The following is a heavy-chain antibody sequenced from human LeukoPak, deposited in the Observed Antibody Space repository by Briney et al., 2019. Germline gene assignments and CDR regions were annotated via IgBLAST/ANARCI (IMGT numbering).Heavy chain of an antibody. CDR1: GFTFSSYE. CDR3: ARGSYGGNYLDS. CDR2: ISTGGGTI. V-gene: IGHV3-48*03. J-gene: IGHJ4*02. Sequence: PGGSLRLSCAASGFTFSSYEMNWVRQAPGRGLEWVSYISTGGGTIYYADSVTGRFTISRDNAKNSLYLQMNSLRGEDTAVYYCARGSYGGNYLDSWGQGTLVIVSS. D-gene: IGHD4-23*01.